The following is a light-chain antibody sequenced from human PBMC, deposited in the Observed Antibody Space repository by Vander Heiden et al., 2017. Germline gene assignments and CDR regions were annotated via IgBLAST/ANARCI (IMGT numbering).Light chain of an antibody. CDR3: QQSYSTPLT. V-gene: IGKV1-39*01. CDR2: AAS. J-gene: IGKJ4*01. Sequence: DIQMTQSPSSLSASVGDRVPITRRARPSISSYLNWYQQKPGKAPKLLIYAASSLQSGVPSRFSGSGSGTDFTLTSSSLQPEDFATYYCQQSYSTPLTFGGGTKVEIK. CDR1: PSISSY.